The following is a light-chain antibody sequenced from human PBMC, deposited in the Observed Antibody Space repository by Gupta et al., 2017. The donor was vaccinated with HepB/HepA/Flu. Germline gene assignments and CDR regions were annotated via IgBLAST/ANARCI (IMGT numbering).Light chain of an antibody. Sequence: QSALTQPASVSGSPGQSITISCTGTASDVGGYNYVSWYQPHPGNARKLIVFDVNRRSARVSSRFSGSKSGNTASLTISGLQAEDEAFYYCSSYTSTYTWVFGGGTKLTVL. CDR1: ASDVGGYNY. J-gene: IGLJ3*02. V-gene: IGLV2-14*03. CDR3: SSYTSTYTWV. CDR2: DVN.